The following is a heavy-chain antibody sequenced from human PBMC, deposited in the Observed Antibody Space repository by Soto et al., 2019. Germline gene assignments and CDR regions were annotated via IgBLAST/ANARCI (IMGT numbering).Heavy chain of an antibody. J-gene: IGHJ4*02. CDR2: ISGSGGST. CDR3: AKDERHILCGYHPDY. CDR1: GFTFSSYA. D-gene: IGHD3-9*01. Sequence: GGSLRLSCAASGFTFSSYAMRWVRQAPGKGLEWVSAISGSGGSTYYADSVKGRFTISRDHSKNTLYLQMNSLRAEDTAVFYFAKDERHILCGYHPDYWGEGTLVTVS. V-gene: IGHV3-23*01.